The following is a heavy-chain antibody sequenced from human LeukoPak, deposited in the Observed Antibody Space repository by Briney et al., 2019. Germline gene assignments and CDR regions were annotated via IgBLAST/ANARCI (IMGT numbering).Heavy chain of an antibody. V-gene: IGHV1-69*04. Sequence: GASVKVSCKASGGTFSSYAISWVRQAPGQGLEWMGRIIPILGIANYAQKFQGRVTITADKSTSTAYMELSSLRSEDTAVYYCARDESSSGYYYESAAFDIWGQGTMVTVSS. J-gene: IGHJ3*02. D-gene: IGHD3-22*01. CDR1: GGTFSSYA. CDR3: ARDESSSGYYYESAAFDI. CDR2: IIPILGIA.